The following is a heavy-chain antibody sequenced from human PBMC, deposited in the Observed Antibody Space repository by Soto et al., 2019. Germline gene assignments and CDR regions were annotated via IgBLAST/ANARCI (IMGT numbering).Heavy chain of an antibody. V-gene: IGHV5-51*01. CDR1: GYSFTSYW. Sequence: GESLKISCKGSGYSFTSYWIGWVRQMPGKGLEWMGISYPGDSDTRYSPSFQGQVTISADKSISTAYLQWSSLKASDTAMYYCARVGQLVKAGMDVGCQGTTVTVSS. D-gene: IGHD6-6*01. J-gene: IGHJ6*02. CDR3: ARVGQLVKAGMDV. CDR2: SYPGDSDT.